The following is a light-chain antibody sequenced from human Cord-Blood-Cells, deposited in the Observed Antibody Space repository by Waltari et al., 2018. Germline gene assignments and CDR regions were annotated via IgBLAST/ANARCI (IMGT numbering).Light chain of an antibody. Sequence: QSVLTQPPSVSAAPGQKVTISCSGSSSNIGNNYVSWYQQLPGTAPKLLIYENNKRPSGMPDRVSGAKSGTSATLGITGLQTGDEADYYCGTWDSSLSAYVFGTGTKVTVL. CDR1: SSNIGNNY. J-gene: IGLJ1*01. CDR3: GTWDSSLSAYV. V-gene: IGLV1-51*02. CDR2: ENN.